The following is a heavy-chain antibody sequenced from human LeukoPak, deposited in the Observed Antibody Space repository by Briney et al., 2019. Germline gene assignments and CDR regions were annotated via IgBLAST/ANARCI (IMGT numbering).Heavy chain of an antibody. CDR3: ARFFRTVWELPYY. V-gene: IGHV4-34*01. CDR2: INHSGST. CDR1: GGSFSGYY. J-gene: IGHJ4*02. D-gene: IGHD1-26*01. Sequence: SETLSLTCAVYGGSFSGYYWSWIRQPPGKGLEWIGEINHSGSTNYNPSLKSRVTISVDTSKNQFSLRLSSVTAAGTAVYYCARFFRTVWELPYYWGPGTLVTVSS.